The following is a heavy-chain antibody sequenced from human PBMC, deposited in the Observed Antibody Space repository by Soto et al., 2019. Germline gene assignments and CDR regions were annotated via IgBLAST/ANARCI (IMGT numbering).Heavy chain of an antibody. J-gene: IGHJ6*02. CDR3: ARDRPLFTVTDVRYYGMDV. CDR1: GGSISSGGYY. V-gene: IGHV4-31*03. CDR2: IYYSGST. D-gene: IGHD4-17*01. Sequence: QVQLQESGPGLVKPSQTLSLTCTVSGGSISSGGYYWSWIRQHPGKGLEWIGYIYYSGSTYYNPSLKSRVTISVDTSKNQFSLKLSSVTAADTAVYYCARDRPLFTVTDVRYYGMDVWGQGTTVTVSS.